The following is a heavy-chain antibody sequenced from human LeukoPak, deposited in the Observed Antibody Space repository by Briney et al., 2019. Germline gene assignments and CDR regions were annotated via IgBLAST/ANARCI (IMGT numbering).Heavy chain of an antibody. Sequence: ASVKVSCKSSGYNIDTYGIRWVRQAPGQGPEWMGWISSYDGSTKYAQKLQGRVTMTRDTSTNTAYMGLRSLRSDDMAVYYCATARGNFAFDIWGQGTMIIVSS. V-gene: IGHV1-18*03. CDR3: ATARGNFAFDI. D-gene: IGHD4-23*01. J-gene: IGHJ3*02. CDR2: ISSYDGST. CDR1: GYNIDTYG.